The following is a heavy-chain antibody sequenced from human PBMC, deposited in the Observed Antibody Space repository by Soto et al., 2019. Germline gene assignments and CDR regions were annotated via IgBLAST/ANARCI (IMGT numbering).Heavy chain of an antibody. CDR3: ARGPHVGISTS. D-gene: IGHD2-2*01. CDR1: GFNVSSNY. V-gene: IGHV3-53*01. J-gene: IGHJ4*02. Sequence: EVQLVESGGGLIQPGGSLRLSCAASGFNVSSNYMSWVRQAPGKGLEWLSVIYSGGSTYYAESVKGRFTISRDNSKNTLNLQMNALRVEDTAVYYCARGPHVGISTSWGQGPLVTVSS. CDR2: IYSGGST.